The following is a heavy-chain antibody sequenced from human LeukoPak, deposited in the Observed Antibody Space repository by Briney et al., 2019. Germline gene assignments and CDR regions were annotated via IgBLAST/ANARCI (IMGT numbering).Heavy chain of an antibody. D-gene: IGHD3-10*01. J-gene: IGHJ4*02. CDR2: ISYSGST. CDR3: ARQESSYGSGSYFDY. Sequence: PSETLSLTCTVSGGSISSYYWTWIRHPPAKGLEWIGSISYSGSTNYSPSLEGRVTMSVDTFKNQFSLKLTSVTAADTAVYFCARQESSYGSGSYFDYWGQGILVTVSS. V-gene: IGHV4-59*08. CDR1: GGSISSYY.